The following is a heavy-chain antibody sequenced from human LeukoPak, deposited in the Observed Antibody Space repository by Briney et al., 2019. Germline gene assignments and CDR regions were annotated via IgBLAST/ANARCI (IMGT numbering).Heavy chain of an antibody. V-gene: IGHV1-2*02. CDR3: ASFKNTAGPGFDY. CDR1: GYTFTSYG. D-gene: IGHD2/OR15-2a*01. J-gene: IGHJ4*02. CDR2: INPNSGGT. Sequence: GASVKVSCKASGYTFTSYGISWVRQAPGQGLEWMGWINPNSGGTNYAQKFQGRVTMTRDTSISTAYMELSRLRSDDTAVYYCASFKNTAGPGFDYWGQGTLVTVSS.